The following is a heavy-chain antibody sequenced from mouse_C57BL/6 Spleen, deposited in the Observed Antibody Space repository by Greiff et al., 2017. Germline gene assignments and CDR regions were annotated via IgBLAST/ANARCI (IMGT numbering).Heavy chain of an antibody. CDR2: ISSGSSTI. Sequence: EVKLVESGGGLVKPGGSLKLSCAASGFTFSDYGMHWVRQAPEKGLEWVAYISSGSSTIYYADTVQGRFTISRDNAKNTLFLQMTSLRYEGTAMYYCARRFYYGSSLAMDYWGQGTSVTVSS. CDR3: ARRFYYGSSLAMDY. V-gene: IGHV5-17*01. D-gene: IGHD1-1*01. CDR1: GFTFSDYG. J-gene: IGHJ4*01.